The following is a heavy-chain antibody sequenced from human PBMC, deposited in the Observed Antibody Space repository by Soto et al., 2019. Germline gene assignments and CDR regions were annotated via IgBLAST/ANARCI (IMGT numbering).Heavy chain of an antibody. CDR2: SYYSGST. Sequence: ASETLSLTCTVSGGSISSGGYYWSWIRQHPGKGLEWIGYSYYSGSTYYNPSLKSRVTISEDTSKNQFSRKLSSVTAADTAVYYFARSLAAAGPYYFDYWGQGTLVTVSS. CDR3: ARSLAAAGPYYFDY. CDR1: GGSISSGGYY. V-gene: IGHV4-31*03. J-gene: IGHJ4*02. D-gene: IGHD6-13*01.